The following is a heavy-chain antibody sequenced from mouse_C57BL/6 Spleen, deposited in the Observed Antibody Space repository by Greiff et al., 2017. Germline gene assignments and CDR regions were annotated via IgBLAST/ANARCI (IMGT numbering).Heavy chain of an antibody. D-gene: IGHD2-4*01. Sequence: QVQLQQSGPELVKPGASVKISCKASGYAFSSSWMNWVKQRPGKGLEWIGRIYPGDGDTNYNGKFKGKATLTADKSSSTAYMQLSSLTSEDSAVYFCARSYYDYLYYFDNWGQGTTLTVSS. CDR1: GYAFSSSW. V-gene: IGHV1-82*01. CDR3: ARSYYDYLYYFDN. CDR2: IYPGDGDT. J-gene: IGHJ2*01.